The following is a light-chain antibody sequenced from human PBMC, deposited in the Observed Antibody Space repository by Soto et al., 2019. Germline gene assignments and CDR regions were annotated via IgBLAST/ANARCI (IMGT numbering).Light chain of an antibody. J-gene: IGKJ4*01. CDR3: HQRSNRPLT. Sequence: EIVLTQSPATLSLSPGERATLSCRASQSVNNYLAWYQQKPGQAPRLLIYDASNRATDIPARFSGSGSGTNFTLPISSLEPEDFATYYCHQRSNRPLTFGGGTKVDIK. CDR1: QSVNNY. V-gene: IGKV3-11*01. CDR2: DAS.